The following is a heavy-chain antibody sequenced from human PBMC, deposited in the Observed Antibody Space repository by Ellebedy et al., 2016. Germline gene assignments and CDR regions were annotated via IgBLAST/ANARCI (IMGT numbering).Heavy chain of an antibody. Sequence: SETLSLTXAVYGGSFSGYYWSWIRQPPGKGLEWIGEINHSGSTNYNPSLKSRVTISVDTSKNQFSLKLSSVTGAETAVYYWARRGGWRYLYFEPWGPGHPVTVSS. D-gene: IGHD4-23*01. J-gene: IGHJ2*01. V-gene: IGHV4-34*01. CDR3: ARRGGWRYLYFEP. CDR2: INHSGST. CDR1: GGSFSGYY.